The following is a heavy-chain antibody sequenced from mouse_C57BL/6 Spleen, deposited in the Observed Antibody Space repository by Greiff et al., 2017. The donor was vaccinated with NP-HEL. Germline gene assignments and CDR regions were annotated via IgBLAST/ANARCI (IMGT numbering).Heavy chain of an antibody. Sequence: VQLQQSGAELARPGASVTMSCKASGYTFTSYTMHWVKRRPGQGLEWIGYINPSSGYTKYNQKFKDKATLTADKSSSTAYMQLSSLTSEDSAVYYCARSTTVVEDWYFDVWGTGTTVTVSS. V-gene: IGHV1-4*01. CDR2: INPSSGYT. CDR3: ARSTTVVEDWYFDV. CDR1: GYTFTSYT. D-gene: IGHD1-1*01. J-gene: IGHJ1*03.